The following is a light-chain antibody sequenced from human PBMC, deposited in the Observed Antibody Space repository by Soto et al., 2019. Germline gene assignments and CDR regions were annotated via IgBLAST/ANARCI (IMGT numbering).Light chain of an antibody. Sequence: EVVLTQSPGTLSLSPGERATLSCRASEMITSFYVAWYQHKPGQAPRLLIYAASVRATGIPDRFSGSGSGTRFTLPISRLEPEDSAVYYCQQYGTTPVPFGQGTKVEIK. J-gene: IGKJ1*01. CDR2: AAS. CDR1: EMITSFY. CDR3: QQYGTTPVP. V-gene: IGKV3-20*01.